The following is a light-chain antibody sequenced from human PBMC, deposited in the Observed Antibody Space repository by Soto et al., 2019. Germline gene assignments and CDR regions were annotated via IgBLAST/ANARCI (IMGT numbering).Light chain of an antibody. J-gene: IGKJ2*01. CDR3: QQSYSTPPMYT. CDR1: QSISTS. Sequence: DIQMTQSPSSLSASIGDRVTITCRASQSISTSLNWYQQKPGRAPTLLVSVESNWHSGVPSRFSGSGSGRDFTLTISSLQREYFATYYCQQSYSTPPMYTFGQGTKLEIK. V-gene: IGKV1-39*01. CDR2: VES.